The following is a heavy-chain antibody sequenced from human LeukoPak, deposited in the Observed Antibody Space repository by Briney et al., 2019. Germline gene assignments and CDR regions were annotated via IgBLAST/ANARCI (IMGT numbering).Heavy chain of an antibody. CDR2: ISTSSSYI. CDR1: GFTFSSYS. J-gene: IGHJ6*03. CDR3: AREAYDDFWSGSWRYYYYMDV. V-gene: IGHV3-21*01. Sequence: GGSLRLSCAASGFTFSSYSMNWVRQAPGKGLEWVSFISTSSSYIYYADSVKGRFTISRDNAKNSLYLQMNSLRAEDTAVYYCAREAYDDFWSGSWRYYYYMDVWGKGITATVSS. D-gene: IGHD3-3*01.